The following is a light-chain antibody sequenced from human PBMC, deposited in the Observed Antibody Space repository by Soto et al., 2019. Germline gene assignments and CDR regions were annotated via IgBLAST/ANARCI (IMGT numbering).Light chain of an antibody. Sequence: QSALTQPPSASGSPGQSVTISCTGTSSDVGGYDYVFWYQQHPGKAPKLIIYEVTERPSGVPDRFSGSKSGNTASLTVSGLQSEDEANYYCSSYAGNDRLGVFGGGTKLTVL. CDR3: SSYAGNDRLGV. CDR1: SSDVGGYDY. CDR2: EVT. V-gene: IGLV2-8*01. J-gene: IGLJ2*01.